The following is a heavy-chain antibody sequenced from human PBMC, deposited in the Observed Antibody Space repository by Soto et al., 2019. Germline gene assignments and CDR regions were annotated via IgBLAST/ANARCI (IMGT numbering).Heavy chain of an antibody. CDR2: VYYTGTT. Sequence: QVQLQESGPGLVKPSETLSLTCTVSGGFVSSASYFWSWIRQPPGKEMEVIAYVYYTGTTKYSPSLKSRASISLDTSKNQCSLNLCSVTTADTAIYYCASMRFGEVPYWFDPWGQGILVTVS. D-gene: IGHD3-3*01. J-gene: IGHJ5*02. V-gene: IGHV4-61*01. CDR1: GGFVSSASYF. CDR3: ASMRFGEVPYWFDP.